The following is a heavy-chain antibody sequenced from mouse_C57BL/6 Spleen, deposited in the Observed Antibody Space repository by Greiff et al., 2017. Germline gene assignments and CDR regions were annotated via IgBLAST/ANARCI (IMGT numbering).Heavy chain of an antibody. CDR2: IYPRSGNT. J-gene: IGHJ3*01. CDR1: GYTFTSYG. D-gene: IGHD2-5*01. CDR3: ATYYSKGEGFAY. Sequence: VQLQQSGAELARPGASVKLSCKASGYTFTSYGISWVKQRPGQGLEWIGEIYPRSGNTYYNEKFKGKATLTADKSSSTAYMELRSLTSEDSAVYFCATYYSKGEGFAYWGQGTLVTVSA. V-gene: IGHV1-81*01.